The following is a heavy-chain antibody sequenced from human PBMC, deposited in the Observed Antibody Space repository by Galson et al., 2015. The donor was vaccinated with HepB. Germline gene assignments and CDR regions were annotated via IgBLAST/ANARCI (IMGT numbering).Heavy chain of an antibody. CDR1: GFTFSSYG. CDR3: ARDTDGGYDKNSAFDI. V-gene: IGHV3-33*08. CDR2: IWYDGSNK. J-gene: IGHJ3*02. Sequence: SLRLSCAASGFTFSSYGMHWVRQAPGKGLEWVAVIWYDGSNKYYADSVKGRFTISRDNSKNTLYLQMDSLRAEDTAVYYCARDTDGGYDKNSAFDIWGQGTMVTVSS. D-gene: IGHD5-12*01.